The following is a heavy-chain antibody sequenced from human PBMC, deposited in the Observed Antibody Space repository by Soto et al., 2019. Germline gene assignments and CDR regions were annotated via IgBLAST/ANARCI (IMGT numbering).Heavy chain of an antibody. V-gene: IGHV3-33*01. J-gene: IGHJ4*02. CDR2: IWYDGSNK. CDR1: GFTFSSYG. Sequence: GGSLRLSCAASGFTFSSYGMHWVRQAPGKGLEWVAVIWYDGSNKYYADSVKGRFTISRDNSKNTLYLQMNSLRAEDTAVYYCARDYDSSGYPRYYFDYWGQGSLVTVSS. CDR3: ARDYDSSGYPRYYFDY. D-gene: IGHD3-22*01.